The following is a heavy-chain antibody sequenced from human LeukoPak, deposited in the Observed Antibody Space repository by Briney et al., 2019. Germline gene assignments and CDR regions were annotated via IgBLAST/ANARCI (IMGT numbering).Heavy chain of an antibody. Sequence: PSETLSLTCTVSGGSISSSSYYWGWIRQSPGKGLEWIGSIYYSGSTYYNPSLKSRITISVDMSKNQFSLKLSSVTAADTAVYYCARHPTGTTVVTQPIDYWGQGTLVTVSS. CDR1: GGSISSSSYY. CDR3: ARHPTGTTVVTQPIDY. CDR2: IYYSGST. D-gene: IGHD4-23*01. V-gene: IGHV4-39*01. J-gene: IGHJ4*02.